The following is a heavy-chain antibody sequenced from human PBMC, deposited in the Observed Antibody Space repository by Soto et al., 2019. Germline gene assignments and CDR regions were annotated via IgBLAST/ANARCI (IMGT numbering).Heavy chain of an antibody. V-gene: IGHV1-18*01. CDR2: ISAYNGNT. J-gene: IGHJ5*02. D-gene: IGHD3-3*01. CDR3: ARDRDFWSGYNWFDP. CDR1: GYTFTSYG. Sequence: GASVKVSCKASGYTFTSYGISWVRQAPGQGLEWMGWISAYNGNTNYAQKLQGRVTMTTDTSTSTAYMELRSLRSDDTAVYYCARDRDFWSGYNWFDPWGQGTLVTVSS.